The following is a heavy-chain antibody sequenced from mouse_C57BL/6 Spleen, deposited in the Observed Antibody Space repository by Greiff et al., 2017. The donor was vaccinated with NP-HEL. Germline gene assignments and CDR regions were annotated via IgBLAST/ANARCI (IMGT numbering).Heavy chain of an antibody. D-gene: IGHD1-1*02. CDR2: INPSTGGT. V-gene: IGHV1-42*01. CDR1: GYSFTGYY. Sequence: VQLQQSGPELVKPGASVKISCKASGYSFTGYYMHWVKQSPEKSLEWIGEINPSTGGTTYNQKFKAKATLTVDKSSSTAYMQLKSLTSEYSAVYDWARGGSWYAMDYWGQGTSVTVSS. CDR3: ARGGSWYAMDY. J-gene: IGHJ4*01.